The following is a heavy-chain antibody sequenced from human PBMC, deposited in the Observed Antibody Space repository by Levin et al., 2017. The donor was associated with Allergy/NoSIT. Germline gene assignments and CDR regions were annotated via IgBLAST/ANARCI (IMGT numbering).Heavy chain of an antibody. CDR1: GGSFSGYY. CDR2: INHSGST. V-gene: IGHV4-34*01. D-gene: IGHD2-15*01. J-gene: IGHJ5*02. Sequence: SETLSLTCAVYGGSFSGYYWSWIRQPPGKGLEWIGEINHSGSTNYNPSLKSRVTISVDTSKNQFSLKLSSVTAADTAVYYCAREGYCSGGSCYHDGWFDPWGQGTLVTVSS. CDR3: AREGYCSGGSCYHDGWFDP.